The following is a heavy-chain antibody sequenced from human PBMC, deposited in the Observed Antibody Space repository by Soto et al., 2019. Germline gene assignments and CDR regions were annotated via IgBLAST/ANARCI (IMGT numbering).Heavy chain of an antibody. CDR1: GGPFSKSP. Sequence: QVQLVQSGAEVKKPGSSVKVSCKASGGPFSKSPINWVRQAPGQGLEWMGRIIPLLVIPQYAQKFQGRVTITADESASTVYMELSSLRSEDTAVYYCARDRRAVADDAFDIWGQGTMVTVSS. V-gene: IGHV1-69*04. CDR2: IIPLLVIP. D-gene: IGHD6-19*01. J-gene: IGHJ3*02. CDR3: ARDRRAVADDAFDI.